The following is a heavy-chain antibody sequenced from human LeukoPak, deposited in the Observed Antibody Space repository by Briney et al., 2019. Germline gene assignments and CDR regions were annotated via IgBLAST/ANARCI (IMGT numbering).Heavy chain of an antibody. Sequence: SETLSLICTVSGGSISSYYWSWIRQPPGKGLEWIGYIYYSGSTNYNPSLKSRVTISVDTSKNQFSLKLSSVTAADTAVYYCARDIKIAVAGHSLRYYYYMDVWSKGTTVTVSS. J-gene: IGHJ6*03. CDR3: ARDIKIAVAGHSLRYYYYMDV. V-gene: IGHV4-59*01. CDR2: IYYSGST. D-gene: IGHD6-19*01. CDR1: GGSISSYY.